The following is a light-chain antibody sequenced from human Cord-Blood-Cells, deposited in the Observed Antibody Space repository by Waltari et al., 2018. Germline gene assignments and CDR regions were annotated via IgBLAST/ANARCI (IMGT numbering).Light chain of an antibody. J-gene: IGLJ3*02. V-gene: IGLV3-1*01. Sequence: SYELTQPPSVSVSPGQTASITRSGDQLGDKYACWYQQKPGQSPVLVIYQDSKRPSGIPERFSGSNSGNTATLTISGTQAMDEADYYCQAWDSSTAWVFGGGTKLTVL. CDR2: QDS. CDR1: QLGDKY. CDR3: QAWDSSTAWV.